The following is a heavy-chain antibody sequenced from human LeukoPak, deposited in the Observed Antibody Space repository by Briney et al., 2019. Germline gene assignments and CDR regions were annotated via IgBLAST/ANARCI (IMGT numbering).Heavy chain of an antibody. D-gene: IGHD5-12*01. V-gene: IGHV3-21*01. CDR3: ARISSGYDQPQDY. CDR2: ISSSSSYI. J-gene: IGHJ4*02. CDR1: GFTFSSYS. Sequence: GGSLRLSCAASGFTFSSYSMNWVRQAPGKGLECVSSISSSSSYIYYADPVKGRFTISRDNAKNSLYLQMNSLRAEDTAVYYCARISSGYDQPQDYWGQGTLVTVSS.